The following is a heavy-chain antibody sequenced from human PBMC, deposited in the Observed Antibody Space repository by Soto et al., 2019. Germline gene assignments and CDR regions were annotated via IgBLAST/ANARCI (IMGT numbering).Heavy chain of an antibody. CDR3: ARHVYYGSGSYYIEY. CDR2: IYHSGST. CDR1: GGSISSGGYS. Sequence: SETLSLTCAVSGGSISSGGYSWSWIRQPPGKGLEWIGYIYHSGSTYYNPSLKSRVTISVDTSKNQFSLKLSSVTAADTAVYYCARHVYYGSGSYYIEYWGQGTLVTVSS. D-gene: IGHD3-10*01. J-gene: IGHJ4*02. V-gene: IGHV4-30-2*01.